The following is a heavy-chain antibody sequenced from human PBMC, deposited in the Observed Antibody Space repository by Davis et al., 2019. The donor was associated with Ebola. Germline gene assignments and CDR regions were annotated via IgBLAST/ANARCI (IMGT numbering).Heavy chain of an antibody. CDR2: ISAYNGNT. D-gene: IGHD4-17*01. CDR1: GGTFSSYA. Sequence: ASVKVSCKASGGTFSSYAISWVRQAPGQGLEWMGWISAYNGNTNYAQKLQGRVTMTTDTSTSTAYMELRSLRSDDTAVYYCARDYGDYGFDPWGQGTLVTVSS. V-gene: IGHV1-18*01. J-gene: IGHJ5*02. CDR3: ARDYGDYGFDP.